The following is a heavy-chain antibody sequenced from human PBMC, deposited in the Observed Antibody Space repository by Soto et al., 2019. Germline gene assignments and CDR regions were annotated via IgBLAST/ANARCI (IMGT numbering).Heavy chain of an antibody. J-gene: IGHJ6*03. CDR2: ISAYNGNT. D-gene: IGHD2-2*01. Sequence: ASVKVSCKASGYTFTSYGISWVRQAPGQGLEWMGWISAYNGNTNYAQKLQGRVTMTTDTPTSTAYMELRSLRSDDTAVYYCARAVVPAATQNYYYYMDVWGKGTTVTVSS. CDR3: ARAVVPAATQNYYYYMDV. CDR1: GYTFTSYG. V-gene: IGHV1-18*01.